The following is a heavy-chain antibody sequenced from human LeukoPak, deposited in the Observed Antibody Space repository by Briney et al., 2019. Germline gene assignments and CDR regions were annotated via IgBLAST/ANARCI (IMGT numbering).Heavy chain of an antibody. CDR2: ISAYNGNI. CDR3: ASGAPTVAGYFDY. D-gene: IGHD6-19*01. J-gene: IGHJ4*02. CDR1: GYTFVNYG. Sequence: GASVTVSCKASGYTFVNYGVSWVRQVPGQGLEWMAWISAYNGNIKYAQKLQGRVTMTTDTSTSTAYMELRSLRSDDTAVYYCASGAPTVAGYFDYWGQGTLVTVSS. V-gene: IGHV1-18*01.